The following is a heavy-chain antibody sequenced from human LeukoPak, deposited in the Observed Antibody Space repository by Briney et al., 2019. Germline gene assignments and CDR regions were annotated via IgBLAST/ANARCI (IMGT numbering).Heavy chain of an antibody. V-gene: IGHV4-34*01. Sequence: PSETLSLTCAVYGGSFSGYYWSWIRQPPGKGLEWIGEINHSGSTNYNPSLKSRVTISVDTSKNQFSLKLSSVTAADTAVYYCARTHGARCTDYWGQGTLVTVSS. CDR2: INHSGST. D-gene: IGHD2-2*01. CDR1: GGSFSGYY. CDR3: ARTHGARCTDY. J-gene: IGHJ4*02.